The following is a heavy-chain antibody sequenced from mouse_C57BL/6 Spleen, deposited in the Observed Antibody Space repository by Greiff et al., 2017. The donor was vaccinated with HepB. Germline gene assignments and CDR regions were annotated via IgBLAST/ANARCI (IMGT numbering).Heavy chain of an antibody. CDR3: ARGYDGPRGYAMDY. CDR2: IYPSDSET. J-gene: IGHJ4*01. CDR1: GYTFTSYW. Sequence: VQLQQSGAELVRPGSSVKLSCKASGYTFTSYWMDWVKQRPGQGLEWIGNIYPSDSETHYNHKFKDKATLTVDKSSSTAYMQLSSLTSEDSAVYYCARGYDGPRGYAMDYWGQGTSVTVSS. V-gene: IGHV1-61*01. D-gene: IGHD2-3*01.